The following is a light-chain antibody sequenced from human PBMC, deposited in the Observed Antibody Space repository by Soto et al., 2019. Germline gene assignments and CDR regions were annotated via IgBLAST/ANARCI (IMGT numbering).Light chain of an antibody. V-gene: IGKV3-11*01. CDR3: QQRGKWPST. CDR1: QSVSSY. J-gene: IGKJ2*02. CDR2: DAS. Sequence: EIVLTQSPATLSLSPGEGATLSCRASQSVSSYLAWYQQKPGQAPRLLISDASNRATGIPARFSGSGSGTDFTLTISSLEPEDFAVYYCQQRGKWPSTFGPGTKVEMK.